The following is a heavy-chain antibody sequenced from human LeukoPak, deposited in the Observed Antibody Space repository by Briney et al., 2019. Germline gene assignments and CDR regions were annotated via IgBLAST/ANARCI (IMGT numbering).Heavy chain of an antibody. CDR1: GGTFSSYA. D-gene: IGHD3-22*01. CDR2: IIPILGIA. Sequence: SVKVSCKASGGTFSSYAISWVRQAPGQGLEWMGRIIPILGIANYAQKFQGRVTITADKSTSTAYMELSSLRSEDTAVYYCARDVGNYYDSSGYLPFDYWGQGTLVTASS. CDR3: ARDVGNYYDSSGYLPFDY. J-gene: IGHJ4*02. V-gene: IGHV1-69*04.